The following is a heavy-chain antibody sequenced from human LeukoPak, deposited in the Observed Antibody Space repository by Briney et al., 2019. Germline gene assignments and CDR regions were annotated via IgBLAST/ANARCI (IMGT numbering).Heavy chain of an antibody. D-gene: IGHD5-12*01. CDR2: IYSGGTT. V-gene: IGHV3-53*01. Sequence: PGGSLRLSCAVSGFTVSGNYMSWVRQAPGKGLEWVSLIYSGGTTYYADSVKGRFTISRDNSKNTLYLQMNSLRAEDTAVYYCAREDIVATTLDYWGQGTLVTVSS. J-gene: IGHJ4*02. CDR3: AREDIVATTLDY. CDR1: GFTVSGNY.